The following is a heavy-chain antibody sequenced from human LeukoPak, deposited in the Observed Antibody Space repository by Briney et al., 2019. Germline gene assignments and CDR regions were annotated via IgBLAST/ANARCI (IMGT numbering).Heavy chain of an antibody. D-gene: IGHD2-21*02. CDR2: VFNSGKT. Sequence: PSETLSLTCTVSGRSISRYYWSWIREPPGRALVWIGYVFNSGKTNYNPSLRSQVTLSLDTSKNQFSLKLGSLTAADTAVYYCAGRQHIVVVTATRGSFDMWGQGTMVTVCS. CDR3: AGRQHIVVVTATRGSFDM. V-gene: IGHV4-59*01. J-gene: IGHJ3*02. CDR1: GRSISRYY.